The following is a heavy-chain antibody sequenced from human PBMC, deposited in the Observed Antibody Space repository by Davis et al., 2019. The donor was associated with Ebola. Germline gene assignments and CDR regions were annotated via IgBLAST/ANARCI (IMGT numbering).Heavy chain of an antibody. CDR3: ARQNYYDSSGYSSWFDP. V-gene: IGHV4-39*01. CDR2: IYYSGST. CDR1: GGSISSSSYY. Sequence: PSETLSLTCTVSGGSISSSSYYWGWIRQPPGKGLEWIGSIYYSGSTYYNPSLKSRVTISVDTSKNQFSLKLSSVTAADTAVYYCARQNYYDSSGYSSWFDPWGQGTLVTVSS. J-gene: IGHJ5*02. D-gene: IGHD3-22*01.